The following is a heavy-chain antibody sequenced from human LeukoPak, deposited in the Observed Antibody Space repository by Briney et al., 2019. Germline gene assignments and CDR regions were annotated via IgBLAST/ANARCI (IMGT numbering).Heavy chain of an antibody. V-gene: IGHV4-34*01. CDR3: ASIGYYGIKRDY. J-gene: IGHJ4*02. CDR2: INHSGST. CDR1: GGSFSGYY. D-gene: IGHD3-10*01. Sequence: SETLSLTCAVYGGSFSGYYWSWIRQPPGKGLEWIGEINHSGSTNYNPSLKSRVTISVDTSKNQFSLKLSSVTAADTAVYYCASIGYYGIKRDYWGQGTLVTVSP.